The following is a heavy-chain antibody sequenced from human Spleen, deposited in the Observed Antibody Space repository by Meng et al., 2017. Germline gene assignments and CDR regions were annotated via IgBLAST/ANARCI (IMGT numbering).Heavy chain of an antibody. CDR2: INWNGGST. Sequence: GESLKISCAASGFTFDDYGMSWVRQAPGKGLEWVSGINWNGGSTGYADSVKGRFTISRDNSKNTLYLQMNSLRAEDTAVYYCARDYGDYASVNFDYWGQGTLVTVSS. D-gene: IGHD4-17*01. CDR1: GFTFDDYG. J-gene: IGHJ4*02. V-gene: IGHV3-20*04. CDR3: ARDYGDYASVNFDY.